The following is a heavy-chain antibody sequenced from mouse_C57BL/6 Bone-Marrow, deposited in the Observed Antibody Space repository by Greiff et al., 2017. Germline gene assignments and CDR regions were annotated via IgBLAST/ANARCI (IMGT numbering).Heavy chain of an antibody. J-gene: IGHJ2*01. CDR1: GYTFTSYG. Sequence: QVQLQQSGAELARPGASVKLSCKASGYTFTSYGISWVKQRPGQGLEWIGEIYPRSGNTYYNEKFKGKATLTADKSSSTAYMELRSLTSEDSAVYFCARGGYLTTVVVDYWGQGTTLTVSS. CDR3: ARGGYLTTVVVDY. V-gene: IGHV1-81*01. CDR2: IYPRSGNT. D-gene: IGHD1-1*01.